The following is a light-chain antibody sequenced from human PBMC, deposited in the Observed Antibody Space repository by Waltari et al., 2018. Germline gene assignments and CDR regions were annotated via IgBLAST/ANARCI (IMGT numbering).Light chain of an antibody. CDR3: SSYAHSNTVV. J-gene: IGLJ2*01. CDR1: TSDVGGYHY. Sequence: QSALTQPPSASGSPGQSVTISCPGTTSDVGGYHYVSWYQQHPGKAPKLIISEVTKRPSGVPDRFSGSKSGNTASLTVSGLQAEDEADYYCSSYAHSNTVVFGGGTRLTVL. V-gene: IGLV2-8*01. CDR2: EVT.